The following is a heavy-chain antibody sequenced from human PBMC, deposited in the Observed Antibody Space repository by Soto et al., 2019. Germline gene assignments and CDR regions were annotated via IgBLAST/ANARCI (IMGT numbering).Heavy chain of an antibody. J-gene: IGHJ4*02. CDR3: ARGRSAVTTFYFDY. CDR1: GYTFTSYA. D-gene: IGHD4-17*01. V-gene: IGHV1-3*04. Sequence: SVKVSCKASGYTFTSYAIHWVRQAPGQRLEWMGWINTANGDTKYSQKFQGRVTITRDTSASTAYMELSSLRSEDTALYYCARGRSAVTTFYFDYWGQGTLVTSPQ. CDR2: INTANGDT.